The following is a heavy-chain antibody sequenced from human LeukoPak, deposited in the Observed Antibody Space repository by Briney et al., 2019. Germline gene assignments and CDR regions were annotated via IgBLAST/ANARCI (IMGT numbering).Heavy chain of an antibody. CDR2: IFASEST. J-gene: IGHJ4*02. D-gene: IGHD3-10*01. CDR3: VRGWAPRGEKSSFAS. V-gene: IGHV4-4*07. CDR1: GASITSDD. Sequence: SETRSLTCTVSGASITSDDWTWVGKVAGKGLEWIGRIFASESTNYNPYLRSRITISVDTSKNQFSLYLSSVTAADTGVYYCVRGWAPRGEKSSFASWGQGTLVTVSS.